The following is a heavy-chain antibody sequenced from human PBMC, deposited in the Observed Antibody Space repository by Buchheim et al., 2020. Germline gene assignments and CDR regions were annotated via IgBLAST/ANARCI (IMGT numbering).Heavy chain of an antibody. J-gene: IGHJ5*02. D-gene: IGHD3-10*01. V-gene: IGHV4-34*01. CDR1: GGSFSGYY. Sequence: QVQLQQWGAGLLKPSETLSLTCAVYGGSFSGYYWSWIRQPPGKGLEWIGEINHSGSTNYNPSLKSRVTISVDTSKNQFSLKLSSVTAADTAVYYCARDAYYYGSGYNWFDPWGQGTL. CDR2: INHSGST. CDR3: ARDAYYYGSGYNWFDP.